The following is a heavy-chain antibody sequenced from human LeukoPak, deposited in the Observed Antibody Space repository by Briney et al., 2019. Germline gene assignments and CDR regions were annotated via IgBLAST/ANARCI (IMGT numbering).Heavy chain of an antibody. D-gene: IGHD3-16*02. V-gene: IGHV4-34*01. Sequence: PSETLSLTCAVYGGSFSGYYWSWIRQPPGKGLEWIGEINHSGSTNYNPSLKSRVTISVDTSKNQFSLKLSSVTAADTAVYYRARSNIMITFGGVIVEDYFDYWGQGTLVTVSS. J-gene: IGHJ4*02. CDR2: INHSGST. CDR1: GGSFSGYY. CDR3: ARSNIMITFGGVIVEDYFDY.